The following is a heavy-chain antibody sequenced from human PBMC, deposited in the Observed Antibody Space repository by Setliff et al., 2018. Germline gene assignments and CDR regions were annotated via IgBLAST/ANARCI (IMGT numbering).Heavy chain of an antibody. CDR2: ISGSGTST. CDR3: AKWERGTTSDYFDY. V-gene: IGHV3-23*01. CDR1: GFSFSKFA. D-gene: IGHD1-26*01. Sequence: TGGSLRLSCAASGFSFSKFAMSWVRQSPGKGLEWVSGISGSGTSTNFADSGKGRFTISRDNFKNTLYLQMNSLRVEDTAVYYCAKWERGTTSDYFDYWGQGALVTVSS. J-gene: IGHJ4*02.